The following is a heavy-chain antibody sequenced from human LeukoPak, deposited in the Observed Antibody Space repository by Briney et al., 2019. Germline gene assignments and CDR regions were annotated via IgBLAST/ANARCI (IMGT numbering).Heavy chain of an antibody. CDR3: ARGGPQYSSGWSYFDF. J-gene: IGHJ4*02. D-gene: IGHD6-19*01. CDR1: GSTFSSYE. V-gene: IGHV3-48*03. CDR2: ISSSGSTI. Sequence: QPGGSLRLSCAASGSTFSSYEMNWVRQAPGKGLEWVSYISSSGSTIYYADSVKGRFTISRDNAKNSLYLQMNSLRAEDTAVYYCARGGPQYSSGWSYFDFWGQGTLVTVSS.